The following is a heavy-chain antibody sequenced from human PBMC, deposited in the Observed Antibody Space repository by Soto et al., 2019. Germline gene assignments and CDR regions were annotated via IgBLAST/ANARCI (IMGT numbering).Heavy chain of an antibody. V-gene: IGHV4-30-4*01. CDR1: GGSISSGDYY. CDR3: ARWSHIVVVTAILPLGMDV. J-gene: IGHJ6*02. D-gene: IGHD2-21*02. Sequence: PSETLSLTCTVSGGSISSGDYYWSWIRPPPGKGLEWIGYIYYSGSTYYNPSLKSRVTISVDTSKNQFSLKLSSVTAADTAVYYCARWSHIVVVTAILPLGMDVWGQGTTVTVSS. CDR2: IYYSGST.